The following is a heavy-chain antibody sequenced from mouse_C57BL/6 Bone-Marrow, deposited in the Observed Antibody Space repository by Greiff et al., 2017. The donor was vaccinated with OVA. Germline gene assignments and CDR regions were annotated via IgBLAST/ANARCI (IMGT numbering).Heavy chain of an antibody. J-gene: IGHJ2*01. V-gene: IGHV5-4*01. CDR1: GFTFSSFA. Sequence: EVQRVESGGGLVKPGGSLKLSCAASGFTFSSFAMSWVRQTPEKRLEWVATISDGGSYTYYPDNVKGRFTISRDNAKNNLYLQMSHLKSEDTAMYYCARERDWGLFDYWGQGTTLTVSS. CDR2: ISDGGSYT. CDR3: ARERDWGLFDY. D-gene: IGHD4-1*01.